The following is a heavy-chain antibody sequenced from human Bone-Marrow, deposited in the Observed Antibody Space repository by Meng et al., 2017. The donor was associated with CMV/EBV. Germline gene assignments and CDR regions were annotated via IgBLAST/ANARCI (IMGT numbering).Heavy chain of an antibody. Sequence: GESLKISCAASGFTFSSYWMSWVRQAPGKGLEWVSSISSSSSYIYYADSVKGRFTISRDNAKNSLYLQMNSLRAEDTAVYYCARVAPLGSGGDSFDYWGQGTLVTVSS. CDR3: ARVAPLGSGGDSFDY. D-gene: IGHD2-15*01. CDR2: ISSSSSYI. J-gene: IGHJ4*02. V-gene: IGHV3-21*01. CDR1: GFTFSSYW.